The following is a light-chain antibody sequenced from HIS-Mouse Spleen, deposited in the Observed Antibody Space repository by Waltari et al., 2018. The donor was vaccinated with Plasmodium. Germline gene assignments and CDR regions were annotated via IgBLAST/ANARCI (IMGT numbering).Light chain of an antibody. CDR3: QQYYSTPYT. Sequence: CKSSQSVLYSSNNKNYLAWYQQKPGQPPKLLIYWASTRESGVPDRFSGSGSGTDFTLTISSLQAEDVAVYYCQQYYSTPYTFGQGTKLEIK. CDR2: WAS. CDR1: QSVLYSSNNKNY. V-gene: IGKV4-1*01. J-gene: IGKJ2*01.